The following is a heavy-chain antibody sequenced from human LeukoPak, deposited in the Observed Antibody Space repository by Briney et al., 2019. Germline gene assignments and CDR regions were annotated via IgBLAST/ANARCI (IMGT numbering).Heavy chain of an antibody. CDR3: ARDEGGIVVVPAAQDY. V-gene: IGHV1-2*02. CDR1: GYTFTGYY. Sequence: ASVKVSCKASGYTFTGYYMHWVRQAPGQGLEWMGWINPNSGGTNYAQKFQGRVTMTRDTSISTAYMELSRLRSDDTAVYYCARDEGGIVVVPAAQDYWGRGTLVTVSS. D-gene: IGHD2-2*01. CDR2: INPNSGGT. J-gene: IGHJ4*02.